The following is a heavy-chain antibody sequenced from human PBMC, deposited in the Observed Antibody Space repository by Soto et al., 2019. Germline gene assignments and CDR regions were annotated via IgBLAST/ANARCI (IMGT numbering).Heavy chain of an antibody. J-gene: IGHJ6*03. V-gene: IGHV4-59*01. D-gene: IGHD6-6*01. CDR1: GGSISSYY. Sequence: SETLSLTCTVSGGSISSYYWSWIRQPPGKGLEWIGYIYYSGSTNYNPSLKSRVTISVDTSKNQFSLKLSSVTAADTAVYYCARVFEYSSSYAGPYYYYYMDVWGKGTTVTVSS. CDR2: IYYSGST. CDR3: ARVFEYSSSYAGPYYYYYMDV.